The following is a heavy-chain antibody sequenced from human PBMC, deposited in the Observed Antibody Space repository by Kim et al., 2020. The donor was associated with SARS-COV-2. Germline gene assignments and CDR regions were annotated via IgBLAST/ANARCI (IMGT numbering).Heavy chain of an antibody. CDR3: ARDEGVYYDSSGYLDY. J-gene: IGHJ4*02. V-gene: IGHV3-21*01. Sequence: GGSLRLSCAASGFTFSSYSMNWVRQAPGKGLEWVSSISSSSSYIYYADSVKGRFTISRDNAKNSLYLQMNSLRAEDTAVYYCARDEGVYYDSSGYLDYWGQGTLVTVSS. CDR2: ISSSSSYI. CDR1: GFTFSSYS. D-gene: IGHD3-22*01.